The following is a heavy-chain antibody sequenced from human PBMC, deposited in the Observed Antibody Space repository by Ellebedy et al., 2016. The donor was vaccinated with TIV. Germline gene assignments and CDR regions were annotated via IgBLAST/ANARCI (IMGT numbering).Heavy chain of an antibody. J-gene: IGHJ5*02. D-gene: IGHD2-8*01. CDR3: ASPYCTNGVCYP. CDR1: GGTFSSYA. V-gene: IGHV1-69*13. Sequence: ASVKVSXXASGGTFSSYAISWVRQAPGQGLEWMGGIIPIFGTANYAQKLQGRVTITADESTSTAYMELSSLRSEDTAVYYCASPYCTNGVCYPWGQGTLVTVSS. CDR2: IIPIFGTA.